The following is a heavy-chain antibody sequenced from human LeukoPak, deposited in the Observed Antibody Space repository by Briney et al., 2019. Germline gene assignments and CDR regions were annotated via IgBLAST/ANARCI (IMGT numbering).Heavy chain of an antibody. CDR3: AHQPSGYPYAFDI. V-gene: IGHV2-5*01. CDR1: GGSINIYQW. D-gene: IGHD6-13*01. CDR2: IYWNDDK. J-gene: IGHJ3*02. Sequence: TLSLTCTVSGGSINIYQWSWIRQPPGKALEWLALIYWNDDKRYRPSLKSRLTITKDTSKNQVVLTMTNMDPVDTATYYCAHQPSGYPYAFDIWGQGTMVTVSS.